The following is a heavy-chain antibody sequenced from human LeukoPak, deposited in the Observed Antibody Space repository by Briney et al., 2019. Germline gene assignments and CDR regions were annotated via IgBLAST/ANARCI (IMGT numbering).Heavy chain of an antibody. J-gene: IGHJ3*02. CDR3: AAISYLAFDI. D-gene: IGHD2/OR15-2a*01. CDR2: ISGSSSTI. Sequence: GGSLRLSCAASGFTFSSYWMNWARQAPGKGLEWGSYISGSSSTIYYADSVKGRFTISRDNGKNTLYLQMNSLRAEDTAVYYCAAISYLAFDIWGQGTVVTVSS. V-gene: IGHV3-48*01. CDR1: GFTFSSYW.